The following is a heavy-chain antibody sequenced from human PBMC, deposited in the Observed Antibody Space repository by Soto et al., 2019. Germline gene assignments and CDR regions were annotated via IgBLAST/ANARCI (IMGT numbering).Heavy chain of an antibody. CDR1: KVTAW. Sequence: EVQLVASGGGLVKPGGSLRLSCAASKVTAWMSWVRQAPGKGLEWVGRIKSKAAGETTDYAAPVQGRFTISRDDSKDTVSWELNRLTIEDTGVYSCGDLDCSYFGMDVWGQGNTVTVSS. D-gene: IGHD2-21*01. CDR3: GDLDCSYFGMDV. J-gene: IGHJ6*02. CDR2: IKSKAAGETT. V-gene: IGHV3-15*01.